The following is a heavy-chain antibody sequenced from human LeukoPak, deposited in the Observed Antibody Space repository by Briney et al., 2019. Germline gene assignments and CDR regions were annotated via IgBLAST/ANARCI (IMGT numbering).Heavy chain of an antibody. CDR3: ARDIVMVTYWFDP. Sequence: GASVTVSCKASGYTFTDYYMHWVRQAPGQGLEWMGWINPNSGGTNYAQKFQGRVTMARDTSISTTYMELSRLRSDDTAVYYCARDIVMVTYWFDPWGQASLLTVSS. CDR1: GYTFTDYY. J-gene: IGHJ5*02. CDR2: INPNSGGT. D-gene: IGHD5-18*01. V-gene: IGHV1-2*02.